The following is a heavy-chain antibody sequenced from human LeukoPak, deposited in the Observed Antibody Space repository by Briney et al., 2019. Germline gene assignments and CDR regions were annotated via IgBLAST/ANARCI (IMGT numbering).Heavy chain of an antibody. V-gene: IGHV4-59*01. Sequence: SETLSLTCTVPGGSITSYYWSWIRQPPGKGLEWIGSFYYGGSTNYNPSLKSRVTISVDTSRHQFSLKLNSVTAADTAVYYCARGRTGGNYWGQGTLVTVSS. CDR1: GGSITSYY. CDR3: ARGRTGGNY. CDR2: FYYGGST. D-gene: IGHD7-27*01. J-gene: IGHJ4*02.